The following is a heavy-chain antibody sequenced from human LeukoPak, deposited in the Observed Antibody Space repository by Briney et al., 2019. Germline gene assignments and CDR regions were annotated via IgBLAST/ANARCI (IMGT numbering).Heavy chain of an antibody. CDR1: GFTFSSYA. CDR2: ISYDGSNK. D-gene: IGHD6-6*01. Sequence: GGSLRLSCATSGFTFSSYAMHWVRQAPGKGLEWVAVISYDGSNKYYADSVKGRFTISRDNSKNTPYLQMNSLRAEDTAVYYCASLEYSDYWGQGTLVTVSS. V-gene: IGHV3-30-3*01. CDR3: ASLEYSDY. J-gene: IGHJ4*02.